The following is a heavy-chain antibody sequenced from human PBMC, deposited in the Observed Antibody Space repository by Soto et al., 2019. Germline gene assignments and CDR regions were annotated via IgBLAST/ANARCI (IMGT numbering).Heavy chain of an antibody. D-gene: IGHD3-3*01. CDR2: INSDGSST. V-gene: IGHV3-74*01. CDR3: ARRKYYDPRGVRYYYYMDV. Sequence: GGSLRLSCAASGFTFSSYWMHWVRQAPGKGLVWVSRINSDGSSTSYADSVKGRFTISRDNAKNTLYLQMNSLRAEDTAVYYFARRKYYDPRGVRYYYYMDVWGKGTTVTVS. J-gene: IGHJ6*03. CDR1: GFTFSSYW.